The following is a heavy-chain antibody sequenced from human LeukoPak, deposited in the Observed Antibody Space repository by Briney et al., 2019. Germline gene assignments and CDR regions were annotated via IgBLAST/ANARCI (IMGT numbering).Heavy chain of an antibody. D-gene: IGHD4-17*01. J-gene: IGHJ4*02. V-gene: IGHV1-46*01. Sequence: GASVKVSCKASGYTFTSYYMHCVRQAPGQWLELMLIINPSGGSTSYAQKFQGRVTMTRDTSTSTVYMELSSLRSEDTAVYYCARRDDYGDHFDYWGQGTLVTVSS. CDR3: ARRDDYGDHFDY. CDR1: GYTFTSYY. CDR2: INPSGGST.